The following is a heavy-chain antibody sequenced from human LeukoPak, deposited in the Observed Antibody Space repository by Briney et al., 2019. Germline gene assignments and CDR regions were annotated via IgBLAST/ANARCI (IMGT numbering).Heavy chain of an antibody. Sequence: GASVKVSCKASGYTFTSYGISWVRQAPGQGLEWTGWISAYNGNTNYAQKLQGRVTMTTDTSTSTAYMELRSLRSDDTAVYYCASSKNYYDTSGLDYWGQGTLVTVSS. CDR1: GYTFTSYG. CDR3: ASSKNYYDTSGLDY. J-gene: IGHJ4*02. CDR2: ISAYNGNT. V-gene: IGHV1-18*01. D-gene: IGHD3-22*01.